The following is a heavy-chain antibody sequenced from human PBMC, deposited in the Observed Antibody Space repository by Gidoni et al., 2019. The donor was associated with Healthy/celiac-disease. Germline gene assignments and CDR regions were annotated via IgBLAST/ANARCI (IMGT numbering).Heavy chain of an antibody. CDR1: GGSISSGSYY. J-gene: IGHJ3*02. CDR3: ARDIVVVPAAPGRPDDAFDI. CDR2: IYTSGST. D-gene: IGHD2-2*01. V-gene: IGHV4-61*02. Sequence: QVQLQESDPGLVKPSQTLSPTFTVSGGSISSGSYYWSWIRQPAGKGLEWIGRIYTSGSTNYNPSLKSRVTISVDTSKNQFSLKLSSVTAADTAVYYCARDIVVVPAAPGRPDDAFDICGQGTMVTVSS.